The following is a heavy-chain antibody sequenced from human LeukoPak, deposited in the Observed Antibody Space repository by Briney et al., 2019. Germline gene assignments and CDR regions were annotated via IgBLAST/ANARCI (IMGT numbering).Heavy chain of an antibody. J-gene: IGHJ4*02. CDR2: ISFDGRNT. V-gene: IGHV3-64*02. CDR1: GFTFSTYG. D-gene: IGHD6-19*01. Sequence: GGSLRLSCAASGFTFSTYGFHWVRQLPGKGLEYVSGISFDGRNTHYADSVKGRFTISRDNSKNTLFLQMGSLRGDDMAVYYCARDRKGGGWSNCDFWGQGTLVTVSS. CDR3: ARDRKGGGWSNCDF.